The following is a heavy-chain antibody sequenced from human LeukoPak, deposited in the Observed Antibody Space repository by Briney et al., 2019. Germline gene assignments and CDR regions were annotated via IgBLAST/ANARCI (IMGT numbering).Heavy chain of an antibody. CDR2: IRGSTGST. Sequence: GGSLRLSCAASGFTFRSYAMSWVRQAPGKGLEWVSIIRGSTGSTNYADSVKGRFTISRDNAKNSLYLQMNSLRAEDTAVYYCARATSEVADYWGQGTLVTVSS. CDR1: GFTFRSYA. D-gene: IGHD2-15*01. V-gene: IGHV3-23*01. J-gene: IGHJ4*02. CDR3: ARATSEVADY.